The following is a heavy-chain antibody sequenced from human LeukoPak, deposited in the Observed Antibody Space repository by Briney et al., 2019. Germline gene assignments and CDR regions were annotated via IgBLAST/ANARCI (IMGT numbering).Heavy chain of an antibody. J-gene: IGHJ6*02. CDR2: ISGSGGST. Sequence: PGGSLRLSCAASGFTFSSYAMSWVRQAPGKGLEWVSAISGSGGSTYYADSVKGRFTISRDNSKNTLYLQMNSLRAEDAAVYYCARDVKVTTFYYYYGMDVWGQGTTVTVSS. CDR1: GFTFSSYA. D-gene: IGHD4-17*01. V-gene: IGHV3-23*01. CDR3: ARDVKVTTFYYYYGMDV.